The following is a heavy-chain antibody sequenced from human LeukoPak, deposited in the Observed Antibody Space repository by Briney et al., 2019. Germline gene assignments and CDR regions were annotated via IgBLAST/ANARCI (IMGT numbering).Heavy chain of an antibody. CDR3: ARGTPGVAARPGYYYYMDV. D-gene: IGHD6-6*01. J-gene: IGHJ6*03. CDR1: GGTFISYA. Sequence: GASVTVSCKASGGTFISYAISWVRQAPRQGLEWVGWINTNTWNPTYAQGFTGRFVFSWDTAVSTRYRQISTLKARDTAVYYCARGTPGVAARPGYYYYMDVWGQGTTVTVSS. CDR2: INTNTWNP. V-gene: IGHV7-4-1*02.